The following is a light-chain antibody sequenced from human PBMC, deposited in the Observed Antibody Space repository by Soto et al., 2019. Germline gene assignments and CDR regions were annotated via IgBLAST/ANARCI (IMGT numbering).Light chain of an antibody. CDR3: QQRYNWLT. CDR1: QNIRTY. Sequence: IVLTQSPATLSLSPGERATLSCRAGQNIRTYLAWYQQKSGQAPRLLIHDASNRASGTPARFSGSGSGTDFTLTISSLEPEDSAVYYCQQRYNWLTFGGGTKVAIK. J-gene: IGKJ4*01. V-gene: IGKV3-11*01. CDR2: DAS.